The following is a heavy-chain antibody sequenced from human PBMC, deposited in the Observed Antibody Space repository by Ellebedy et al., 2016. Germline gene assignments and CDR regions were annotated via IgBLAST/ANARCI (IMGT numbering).Heavy chain of an antibody. CDR2: ISPGSDIT. Sequence: GESLKISCTASGLNFNTFFMSWVRQAPGKGLEWVSTISPGSDITRLADSVKGRFTISRDNFKNSVYLRMNNLRVEDTAVYYCRQGHYADLWGQGTLVTVSS. D-gene: IGHD4-17*01. CDR3: RQGHYADL. J-gene: IGHJ4*02. V-gene: IGHV3-23*01. CDR1: GLNFNTFF.